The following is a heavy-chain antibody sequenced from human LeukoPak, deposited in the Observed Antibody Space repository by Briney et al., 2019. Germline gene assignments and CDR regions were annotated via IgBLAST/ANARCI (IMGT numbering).Heavy chain of an antibody. J-gene: IGHJ4*02. CDR2: IYSSGST. Sequence: PSETLSLTCTVSGASISGSGYYWGWIRQPPGKGLEWIGSIYSSGSTYYNAALQSRVTISIETSKNQISLRLNSVTAADTAMYYCAKSGGYGLIDYWGQGTLVTVSS. D-gene: IGHD1-26*01. V-gene: IGHV4-39*01. CDR3: AKSGGYGLIDY. CDR1: GASISGSGYY.